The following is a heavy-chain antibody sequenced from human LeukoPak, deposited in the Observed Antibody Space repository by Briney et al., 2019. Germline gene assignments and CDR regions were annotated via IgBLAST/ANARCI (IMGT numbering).Heavy chain of an antibody. CDR3: ARHHCGGGSCYPIDY. CDR1: GYTFTDYY. V-gene: IGHV1-2*02. J-gene: IGHJ4*02. CDR2: XNANSGVT. D-gene: IGHD2-15*01. Sequence: ASVKVSCKASGYTFTDYYMHWVRQAPGQGLEWXXXXNANSGVTKYAQKFQGRVTMTRDXSISTVYMEVSRLRSDDTALYYCARHHCGGGSCYPIDYWGQGTLVTVSS.